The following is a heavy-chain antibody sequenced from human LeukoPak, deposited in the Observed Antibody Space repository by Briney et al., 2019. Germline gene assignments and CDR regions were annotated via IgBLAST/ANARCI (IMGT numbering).Heavy chain of an antibody. CDR1: GDTIIKYY. D-gene: IGHD2-15*01. Sequence: SETLPLTCTVSGDTIIKYYWSWVRQPAGKGLEWIGRIYATGNTNYNPSLRSRVTMSLDTSTNQLSLKLNSVTAADTAVYYCASSSGPRDVFDIWGQGTMVTVSS. V-gene: IGHV4-4*07. J-gene: IGHJ3*02. CDR3: ASSSGPRDVFDI. CDR2: IYATGNT.